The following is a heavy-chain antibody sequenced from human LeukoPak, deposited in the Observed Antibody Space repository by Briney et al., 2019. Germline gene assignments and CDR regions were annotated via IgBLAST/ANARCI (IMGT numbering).Heavy chain of an antibody. Sequence: GGSLRLSCAASGFTFSNYGMHWVRQAPGKGLEWVAFIRYDGSNKYYADSVKGRFTISRDNSKNTLYLQMNSLRAEDTAVYYCARDRRAYYYDSSGYYSLDYWGQGTLVTVSS. CDR1: GFTFSNYG. V-gene: IGHV3-30*02. J-gene: IGHJ4*02. CDR3: ARDRRAYYYDSSGYYSLDY. D-gene: IGHD3-22*01. CDR2: IRYDGSNK.